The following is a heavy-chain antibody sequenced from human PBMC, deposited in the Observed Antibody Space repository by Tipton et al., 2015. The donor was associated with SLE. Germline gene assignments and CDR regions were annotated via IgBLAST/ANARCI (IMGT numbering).Heavy chain of an antibody. V-gene: IGHV3-53*01. CDR3: ASTRTSGLATAVGATLDY. CDR2: IYSGGST. CDR1: GFTVSSNY. J-gene: IGHJ4*02. Sequence: SLRLSCAASGFTVSSNYMSWVRQAPGKGLEWVSVIYSGGSTYYADSVKGRFTISQDNSKNTLYLQMNSLRAEDTAVYYCASTRTSGLATAVGATLDYWGQGTLVTVSS. D-gene: IGHD1-26*01.